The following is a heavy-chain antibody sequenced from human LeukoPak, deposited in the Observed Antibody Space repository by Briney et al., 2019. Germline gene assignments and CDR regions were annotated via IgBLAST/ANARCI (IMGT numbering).Heavy chain of an antibody. J-gene: IGHJ4*02. CDR3: ARGTNAYRNRRDGYNPLSY. CDR2: ISSSSSYI. Sequence: GGSLRLSCAASGFTFSDYSMNWVRQAPGKGLEWVSSISSSSSYIYYADSVKGRFTISRDNAKNSLYLQMNSLRAEDTAVYYCARGTNAYRNRRDGYNPLSYWGQGTLVTVSS. CDR1: GFTFSDYS. D-gene: IGHD5-24*01. V-gene: IGHV3-21*01.